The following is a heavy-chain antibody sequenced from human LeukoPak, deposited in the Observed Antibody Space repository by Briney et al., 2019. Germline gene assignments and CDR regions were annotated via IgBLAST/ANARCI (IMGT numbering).Heavy chain of an antibody. V-gene: IGHV3-74*03. CDR2: INSDGSSI. CDR1: GFTFSSYW. Sequence: PGGSLRLSSAASGFTFSSYWMHSVRQAPGKGLVWVSRINSDGSSITSADSVKGRFTISRDNAKNTLYLQMSSLRAEDTGVYFCVRSGRGDRRSFDPWGQGTLVTVSS. D-gene: IGHD3-10*01. J-gene: IGHJ5*02. CDR3: VRSGRGDRRSFDP.